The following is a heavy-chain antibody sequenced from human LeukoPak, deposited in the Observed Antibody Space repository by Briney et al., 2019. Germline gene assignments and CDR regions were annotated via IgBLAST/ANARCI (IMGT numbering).Heavy chain of an antibody. J-gene: IGHJ4*02. D-gene: IGHD1-1*01. CDR3: ARGPDPTGYAPDY. CDR1: GFTLSSYS. V-gene: IGHV3-21*01. Sequence: GGSLRLSCAASGFTLSSYSMNWVRQAPGKGLEWVSSISSSSSYIYYADSVKGRFTISRDNAKNSLYLQMNSLRAEDTAVYYCARGPDPTGYAPDYWGQGTLVTVSS. CDR2: ISSSSSYI.